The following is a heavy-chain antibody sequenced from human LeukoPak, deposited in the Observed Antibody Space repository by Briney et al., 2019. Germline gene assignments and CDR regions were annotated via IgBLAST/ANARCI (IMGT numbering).Heavy chain of an antibody. CDR2: IYPGASDA. V-gene: IGHV5-51*01. Sequence: GASLKISCKASGSSFTNYWIGWVRQMPGEGLEWMGIIYPGASDARYSPSFQGQVTISADQSISTAYLQWSSLKASDTAMFYCARRTYYDFCYFDVWGRGTLVTVSS. CDR3: ARRTYYDFCYFDV. CDR1: GSSFTNYW. D-gene: IGHD1-26*01. J-gene: IGHJ2*01.